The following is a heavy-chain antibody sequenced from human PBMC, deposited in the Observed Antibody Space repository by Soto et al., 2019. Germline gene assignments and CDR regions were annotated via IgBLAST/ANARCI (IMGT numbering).Heavy chain of an antibody. CDR2: INPSGGST. CDR3: ARLCGGDCYPNQYFDY. V-gene: IGHV1-46*03. CDR1: GYTFTSYY. J-gene: IGHJ4*02. D-gene: IGHD2-21*02. Sequence: GASVKVSCKASGYTFTSYYMHWVRQAPGQGLEWMGIINPSGGSTSYAQKFQGRVTMTRDTSTSTVYMELSSLRSEDTAVYYCARLCGGDCYPNQYFDYWGQGTLVTVSS.